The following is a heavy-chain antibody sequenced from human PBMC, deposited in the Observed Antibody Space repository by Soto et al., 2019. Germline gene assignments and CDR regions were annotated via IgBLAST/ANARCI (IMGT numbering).Heavy chain of an antibody. CDR3: ARPSVQQLIRDYYYGMDV. Sequence: QVQLVQSGAEVKKPVSSVKVSCKDSGGTFSSYAISWVRQAPGQGLEWMGGIIPIFGTANYAQKFQGRVTITADESTSTAYMEQSSLRCEDTAVYYCARPSVQQLIRDYYYGMDVWGQGTTVTVSS. D-gene: IGHD6-13*01. V-gene: IGHV1-69*01. CDR1: GGTFSSYA. J-gene: IGHJ6*02. CDR2: IIPIFGTA.